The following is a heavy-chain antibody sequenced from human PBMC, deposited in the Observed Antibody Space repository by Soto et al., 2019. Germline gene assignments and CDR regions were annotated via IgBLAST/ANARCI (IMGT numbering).Heavy chain of an antibody. Sequence: SETLSLTCTVSGGSISSYYWSWIRQPPGKGLEWIGYIYYSGSTNYNPSLKSRVTISVDTSKNQFSLKLSSVTAADTAVYYCARGGWNYGDYPFDYWGQGTLVTSPQ. CDR3: ARGGWNYGDYPFDY. CDR1: GGSISSYY. J-gene: IGHJ4*02. V-gene: IGHV4-59*01. D-gene: IGHD4-17*01. CDR2: IYYSGST.